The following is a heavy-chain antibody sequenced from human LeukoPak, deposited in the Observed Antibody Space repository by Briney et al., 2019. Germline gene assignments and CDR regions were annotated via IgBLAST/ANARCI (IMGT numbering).Heavy chain of an antibody. CDR3: ARRQEGHDS. J-gene: IGHJ4*02. Sequence: SETLSLTCTVSGVSIAKTFYYWSWLRQPAGKGLEWIGRIYTTGGTDYNPSLKSRVTISLDTAKNQFSLKMASVSAADTAVYYCARRQEGHDSWGQGTLVTVSS. V-gene: IGHV4-61*02. CDR2: IYTTGGT. CDR1: GVSIAKTFYY.